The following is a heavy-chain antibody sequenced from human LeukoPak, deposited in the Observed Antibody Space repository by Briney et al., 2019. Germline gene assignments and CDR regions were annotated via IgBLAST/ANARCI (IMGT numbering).Heavy chain of an antibody. CDR3: ARGVDIVVVPAVAFDY. Sequence: ASVKVSCKASAYTFTSYAMHWERQAPGQRLEWMGWINAGNGNTKYSQKFQGRVTITRDTSASTAYMELSSLRSEDTAVYYCARGVDIVVVPAVAFDYWGQGTLVTVSS. D-gene: IGHD2-2*03. J-gene: IGHJ4*02. V-gene: IGHV1-3*01. CDR2: INAGNGNT. CDR1: AYTFTSYA.